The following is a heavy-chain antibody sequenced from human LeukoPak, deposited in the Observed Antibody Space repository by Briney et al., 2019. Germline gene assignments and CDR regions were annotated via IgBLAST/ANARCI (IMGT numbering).Heavy chain of an antibody. CDR3: ARVLQYDSSGYYYDWFDP. CDR2: TYYRSKWYN. Sequence: SQTLSLTCALSGDSVSSNSAAWNWIRQSPSRGLEWLGRTYYRSKWYNDYAVSVKSRITINLDTSKNQFSLQLNSVTPEDAAVYYCARVLQYDSSGYYYDWFDPWGQGTLVIVSS. CDR1: GDSVSSNSAA. J-gene: IGHJ5*02. D-gene: IGHD3-22*01. V-gene: IGHV6-1*01.